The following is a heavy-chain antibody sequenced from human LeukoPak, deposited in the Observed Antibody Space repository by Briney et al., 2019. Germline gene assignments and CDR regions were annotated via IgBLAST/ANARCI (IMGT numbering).Heavy chain of an antibody. CDR1: GFTFSSYA. CDR3: AKDNNRVRDSSGRGRSYGMDV. Sequence: GSLRLSCAASGFTFSSYAMSWVRQAPGKGLEWVSAITCSGGSKYYADSVKGRFTISRDNSKNTLYLQMNSLRAEDTGVYYCAKDNNRVRDSSGRGRSYGMDVWGQGTTVTVSS. CDR2: ITCSGGSK. J-gene: IGHJ6*02. V-gene: IGHV3-23*01. D-gene: IGHD3-22*01.